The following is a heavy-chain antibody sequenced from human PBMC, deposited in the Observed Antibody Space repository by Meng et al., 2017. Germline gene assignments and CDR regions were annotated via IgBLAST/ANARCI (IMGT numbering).Heavy chain of an antibody. CDR2: IIPIFGTA. D-gene: IGHD4-17*01. CDR1: GGTFSSYA. V-gene: IGHV1-69*01. Sequence: QVSGCQFGVEVKKPGPWVKVSCKASGGTFSSYATSWVRQAPGQGLEWMGGIIPIFGTANYAQKFQGRVTITADESTSTAYMELSSLRSEDTAVYYCARDYGDYAWIAKRWFDPWGQGTLVTVSS. CDR3: ARDYGDYAWIAKRWFDP. J-gene: IGHJ5*02.